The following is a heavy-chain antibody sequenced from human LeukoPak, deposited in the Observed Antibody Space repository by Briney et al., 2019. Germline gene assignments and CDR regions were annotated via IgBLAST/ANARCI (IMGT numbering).Heavy chain of an antibody. CDR1: GGSISSYY. CDR2: IYYSGST. J-gene: IGHJ4*02. D-gene: IGHD1-26*01. CDR3: AKDRSRIVGADFDY. Sequence: SETLSLTCTVSGGSISSYYWSWIRQPPGKGLEWIGYIYYSGSTNYNPSLKSRVTISVDTSKNQFSLKLSSVTAADTAVYYCAKDRSRIVGADFDYWGQGTLVTVSS. V-gene: IGHV4-59*01.